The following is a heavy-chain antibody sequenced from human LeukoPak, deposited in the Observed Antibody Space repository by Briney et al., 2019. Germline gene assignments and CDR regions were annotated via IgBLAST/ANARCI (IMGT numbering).Heavy chain of an antibody. CDR3: ARGGSGWYWGLDI. J-gene: IGHJ3*02. D-gene: IGHD6-19*01. CDR1: GGTFSSYA. V-gene: IGHV1-69*01. CDR2: IIPIFGTA. Sequence: ASVKVSCKPSGGTFSSYAISWVRQAPGQGLEWMGGIIPIFGTANYAQKFQARVTITADESTSTAYMELSSLRSEDTAVYYCARGGSGWYWGLDIWGQGTMVTVSS.